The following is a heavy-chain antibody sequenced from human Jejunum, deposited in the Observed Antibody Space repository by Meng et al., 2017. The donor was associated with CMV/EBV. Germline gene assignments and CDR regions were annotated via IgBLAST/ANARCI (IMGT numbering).Heavy chain of an antibody. Sequence: CTVSGGSISGNYWSWIRQPPGKGLEWIGYIYYSGSTKYNPSLKSRVTMSVDTSKSQFSLKVTSVTAADTAMYYCARDTYYYGMDVRGQGTTVTVSS. D-gene: IGHD2-21*01. CDR3: ARDTYYYGMDV. CDR2: IYYSGST. CDR1: GGSISGNY. V-gene: IGHV4-59*13. J-gene: IGHJ6*02.